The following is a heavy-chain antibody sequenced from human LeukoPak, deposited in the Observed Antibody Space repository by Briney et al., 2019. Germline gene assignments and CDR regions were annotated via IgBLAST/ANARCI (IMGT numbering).Heavy chain of an antibody. CDR2: IISKTDGGTT. V-gene: IGHV3-15*01. CDR1: GFTFSKAW. D-gene: IGHD1-26*01. J-gene: IGHJ4*02. Sequence: PGGSLRLSCAASGFTFSKAWMTWIRQAPGKGLEWVGRIISKTDGGTTEYAAPVKGRFTISRDDSKDTVYLQMNSLKTEDTAVYYCTTESNGSHGSYWGQGTLVTVSS. CDR3: TTESNGSHGSY.